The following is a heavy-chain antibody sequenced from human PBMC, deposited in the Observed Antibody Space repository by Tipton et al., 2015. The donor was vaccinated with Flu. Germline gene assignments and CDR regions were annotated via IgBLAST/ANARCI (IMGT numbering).Heavy chain of an antibody. J-gene: IGHJ6*02. CDR1: GGSISSGDYH. CDR3: ARPNSDYFYPMDV. Sequence: TLSLTCTVSGGSISSGDYHWSWIRQPPGKGLEWIGYIYYTGTTYYNPSLNNRVTISVDRSKNLLSLNVRSVTAADSAVYYCARPNSDYFYPMDVWGQGTTVVVSS. CDR2: IYYTGTT. V-gene: IGHV4-30-4*01. D-gene: IGHD2/OR15-2a*01.